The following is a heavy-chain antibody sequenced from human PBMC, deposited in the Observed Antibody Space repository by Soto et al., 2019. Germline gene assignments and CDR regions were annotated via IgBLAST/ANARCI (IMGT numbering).Heavy chain of an antibody. Sequence: EVQLVESGGGLVQPGGSLRLSCAVSGFTFGSYWMNWVRLIPGKGLEWVAYIKPDGSATYYVDSVKGRFTISRDNAKNSLYLQMNSLRVEDTAVYYCATLVGATYYYYGMDVWGQGTTVTVSS. CDR1: GFTFGSYW. CDR2: IKPDGSAT. D-gene: IGHD1-26*01. V-gene: IGHV3-7*03. CDR3: ATLVGATYYYYGMDV. J-gene: IGHJ6*02.